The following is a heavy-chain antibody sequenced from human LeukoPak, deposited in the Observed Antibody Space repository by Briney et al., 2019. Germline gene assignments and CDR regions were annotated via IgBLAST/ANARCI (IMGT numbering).Heavy chain of an antibody. Sequence: SETLSLTCAVSGYSISSGYYWGWIRQPTGKGLEWIGYIYYSGSTNYNPSLKSRVTISVDTSKNQFSLKLSSVTAADTAVYYCARRKYYGSGSSYNWFDPWGQGTLVTVSS. D-gene: IGHD3-10*01. V-gene: IGHV4-38-2*01. CDR3: ARRKYYGSGSSYNWFDP. J-gene: IGHJ5*02. CDR2: IYYSGST. CDR1: GYSISSGYY.